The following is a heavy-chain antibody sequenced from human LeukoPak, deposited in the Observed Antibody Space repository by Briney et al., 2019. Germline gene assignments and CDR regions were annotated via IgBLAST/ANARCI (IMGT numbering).Heavy chain of an antibody. CDR3: AADSSVKLPTPYDY. CDR2: NSNSSSTI. D-gene: IGHD3-22*01. V-gene: IGHV3-48*01. CDR1: GFTFSSYS. J-gene: IGHJ4*02. Sequence: GGSLRLSCAASGFTFSSYSMNWVRQAPGKGLEWISYNSNSSSTIYYADSVKGRFTISRDNAKNSLYLQMNSLRAEDTAVYYCAADSSVKLPTPYDYWGQGTLVTVSS.